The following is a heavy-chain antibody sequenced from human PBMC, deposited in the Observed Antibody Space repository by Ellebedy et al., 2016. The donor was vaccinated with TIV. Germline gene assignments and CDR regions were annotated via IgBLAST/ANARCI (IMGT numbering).Heavy chain of an antibody. CDR1: GFSLSTVGMC. Sequence: FGPTLVKPTQTLTLTCTFSGFSLSTVGMCVSWIRQPPGKALEWLARIDWDDDKYYNTSLRTRLTISKDTSKNQVVLTLTNVDPVDTATYYCARVPPLGGWKFDSWGQGTLVTVSS. CDR3: ARVPPLGGWKFDS. CDR2: IDWDDDK. J-gene: IGHJ4*02. V-gene: IGHV2-70*11. D-gene: IGHD6-19*01.